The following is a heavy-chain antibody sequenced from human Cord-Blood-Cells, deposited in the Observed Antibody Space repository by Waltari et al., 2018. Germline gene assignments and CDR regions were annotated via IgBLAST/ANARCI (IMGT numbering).Heavy chain of an antibody. J-gene: IGHJ4*02. V-gene: IGHV4-39*01. CDR1: GGSISSSSYS. Sequence: QLQLQESGPGLVKPSETLPLTCTVPGGSISSSSYSWGWLRQPPGKGLEWIVSIYYSGSTYYNPSLKSRVTISVDTSKNQFSLKLSSVTAADTAVYYCARRDIVGATDYWGQGTLVTVSS. CDR3: ARRDIVGATDY. CDR2: IYYSGST. D-gene: IGHD1-26*01.